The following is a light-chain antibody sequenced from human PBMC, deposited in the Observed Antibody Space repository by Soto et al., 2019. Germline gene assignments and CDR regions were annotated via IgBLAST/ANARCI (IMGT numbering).Light chain of an antibody. J-gene: IGLJ1*01. V-gene: IGLV2-8*01. CDR2: DVT. CDR1: SRDVGAYSS. Sequence: QSALTQPPSASGSPGQSVTVSCAGTSRDVGAYSSVAWYQQHPGKAPKLIIYDVTKRPSGVPDRFSGARSGNTAFLTVSGLQADDEADYYCSAHAGSNNYVFGTGTKLTVL. CDR3: SAHAGSNNYV.